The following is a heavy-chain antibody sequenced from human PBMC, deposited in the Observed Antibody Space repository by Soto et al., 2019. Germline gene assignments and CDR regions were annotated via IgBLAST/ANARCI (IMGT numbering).Heavy chain of an antibody. CDR3: AKGRSHSSGWYTFDY. CDR1: GFTFSSYG. V-gene: IGHV3-30*18. CDR2: ISYDGSNK. J-gene: IGHJ4*02. Sequence: PGGSLRLSCAASGFTFSSYGMHWVRQAPGKGLEWVAVISYDGSNKYYADSVKGRFTISRDNSKNTLYLQMNSLRAEDTAVYYCAKGRSHSSGWYTFDYWGQGTLVTVSS. D-gene: IGHD6-19*01.